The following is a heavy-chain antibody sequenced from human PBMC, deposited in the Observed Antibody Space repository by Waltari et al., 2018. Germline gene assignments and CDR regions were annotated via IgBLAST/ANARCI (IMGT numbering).Heavy chain of an antibody. Sequence: EVQLVESGGGLVHPGGSLKLSCTASGFIFGGSAMHWVRQASGIGLEWVGRIKSKANNYATLYGASVKGRFTISRDDSTNTAYLQMNSLKRDDTAVYYCTSDTSRWDDYYSDYWGQGTLVTVSS. J-gene: IGHJ4*02. CDR3: TSDTSRWDDYYSDY. V-gene: IGHV3-73*01. CDR1: GFIFGGSA. D-gene: IGHD1-1*01. CDR2: IKSKANNYAT.